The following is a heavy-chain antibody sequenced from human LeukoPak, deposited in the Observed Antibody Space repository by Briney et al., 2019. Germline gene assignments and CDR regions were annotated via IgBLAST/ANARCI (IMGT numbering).Heavy chain of an antibody. J-gene: IGHJ4*02. CDR2: IRSKAYGGTT. CDR3: TGDHYYDSSGYKDYFDY. D-gene: IGHD3-22*01. CDR1: GFTFGDYA. Sequence: TGRSLRLSCTASGFTFGDYAMSWFRQAPGKGLEWVGFIRSKAYGGTTEYAASVKGRFTISRDDSKGIAYLQMNSLKTEDTAVYYCTGDHYYDSSGYKDYFDYWGQGTLVTVSS. V-gene: IGHV3-49*03.